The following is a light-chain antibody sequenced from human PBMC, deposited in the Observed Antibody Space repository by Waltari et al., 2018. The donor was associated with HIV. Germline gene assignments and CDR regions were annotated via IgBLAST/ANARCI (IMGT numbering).Light chain of an antibody. J-gene: IGKJ4*01. CDR2: GAS. Sequence: EIVMTQSAATLSVSPGESATLSCRASQSVSSNLAWYRQKPGQAPRLLIYGASTRATGIPARFSGSGSGTEFTLTISSLQSEDFAVYYCQQYNNWPLTFGGGTKVEIK. V-gene: IGKV3-15*01. CDR1: QSVSSN. CDR3: QQYNNWPLT.